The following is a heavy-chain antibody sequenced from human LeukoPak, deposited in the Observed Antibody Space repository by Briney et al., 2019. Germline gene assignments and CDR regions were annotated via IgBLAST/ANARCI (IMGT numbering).Heavy chain of an antibody. CDR1: GYTFTSYD. D-gene: IGHD2-2*01. CDR2: MNPNSGNT. CDR3: ARGRRYCSSTSCSYYFDY. Sequence: ASVKVSCKASGYTFTSYDINWVRQATGQGLEWMGWMNPNSGNTGYAQKFQGRVTITSNTSISTAYMELSSLRSEDTAVYYCARGRRYCSSTSCSYYFDYWGQGTLVTVSS. J-gene: IGHJ4*02. V-gene: IGHV1-8*03.